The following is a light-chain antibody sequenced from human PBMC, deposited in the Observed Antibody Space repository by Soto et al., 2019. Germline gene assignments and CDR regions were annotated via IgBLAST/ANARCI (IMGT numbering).Light chain of an antibody. CDR3: QQTLSVPRT. J-gene: IGKJ1*01. V-gene: IGKV1-39*01. CDR1: QNIRTY. CDR2: AAS. Sequence: DIQMTQSPRFLSASVGDRVTITCRASQNIRTYLTWYQQKPGKGPTVLIYAASTLQREVPSRFSGSTTGTDFTLTITGLQPEDSATYYCQQTLSVPRTFGLGTKVEIK.